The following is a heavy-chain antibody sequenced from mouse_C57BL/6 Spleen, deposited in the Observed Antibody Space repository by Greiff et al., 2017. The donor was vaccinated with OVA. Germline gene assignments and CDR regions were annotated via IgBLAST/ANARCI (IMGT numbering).Heavy chain of an antibody. J-gene: IGHJ2*01. CDR2: FHPYNDDT. CDR3: ARGGLRRDESFDY. D-gene: IGHD2-2*01. V-gene: IGHV1-47*01. Sequence: VKLQESGAELVKPGASVKMSCKASGYTFTTYPIEWMKQNHGKSLEWIGNFHPYNDDTKYNEKFKGKATLTVEKSSSTVYLELSRLTSDDSAVYYCARGGLRRDESFDYWGQGTTLTVSS. CDR1: GYTFTTYP.